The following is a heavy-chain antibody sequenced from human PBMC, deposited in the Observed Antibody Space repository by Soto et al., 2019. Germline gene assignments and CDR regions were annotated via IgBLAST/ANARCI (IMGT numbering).Heavy chain of an antibody. V-gene: IGHV3-30-3*01. D-gene: IGHD2-15*01. CDR1: GFTFSTYA. CDR2: LSFEESNR. CDR3: AREGYGYKNNAFDI. Sequence: QVQLVESGGGVVQPGGSLRLSCAGSGFTFSTYAMHWVRQAPGKGLEWVAFLSFEESNRHYADSVKGRFTTSTDNSKNTLYLQMNSLRAEDSAVYYCAREGYGYKNNAFDIWGQGTMVTVSS. J-gene: IGHJ3*02.